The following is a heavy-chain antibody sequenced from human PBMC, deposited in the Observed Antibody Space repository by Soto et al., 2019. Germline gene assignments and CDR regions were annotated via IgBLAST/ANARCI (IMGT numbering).Heavy chain of an antibody. CDR2: INPDNGNT. J-gene: IGHJ5*02. CDR3: ARGIATGQLDP. CDR1: GYTFTRYP. Sequence: ASVKLSCKASGYTFTRYPMNWVRQAPGQRLEWMGWINPDNGNTKSSQKFQDRVIITRDTSASTAYMDLSSLRSEDTAVYYCARGIATGQLDPWGQGTLVTVSS. V-gene: IGHV1-3*01. D-gene: IGHD2-15*01.